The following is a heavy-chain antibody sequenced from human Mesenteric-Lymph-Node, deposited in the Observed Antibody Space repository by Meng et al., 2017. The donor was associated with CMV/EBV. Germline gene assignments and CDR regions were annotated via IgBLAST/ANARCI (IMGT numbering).Heavy chain of an antibody. CDR3: ARDPSIVVVPAAFDY. CDR1: GYTFTSYG. D-gene: IGHD2-2*01. CDR2: INPNSGGT. J-gene: IGHJ4*02. Sequence: ASVKVSCKASGYTFTSYGISWVRQAPGQGLEWMGWINPNSGGTNYAQKFQGRVTMTRDTSISTAYMELSRLRSDDTAVYYCARDPSIVVVPAAFDYWGQGTLVTVSS. V-gene: IGHV1-2*02.